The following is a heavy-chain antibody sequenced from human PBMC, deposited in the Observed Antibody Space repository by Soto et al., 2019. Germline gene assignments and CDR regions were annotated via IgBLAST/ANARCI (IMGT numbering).Heavy chain of an antibody. CDR1: GGSISSGGYY. J-gene: IGHJ3*02. CDR3: ARAWAVGYCSGGSCYHDAFDI. D-gene: IGHD2-15*01. Sequence: PSETLSLTCTVSGGSISSGGYYWSWIRQHPGKGLEWIGYIYYSGSTYYNPSLKSRVTISVDTSKNQFSLKLSSVTAADTAVYYCARAWAVGYCSGGSCYHDAFDIWGQGTMVTVSS. CDR2: IYYSGST. V-gene: IGHV4-31*03.